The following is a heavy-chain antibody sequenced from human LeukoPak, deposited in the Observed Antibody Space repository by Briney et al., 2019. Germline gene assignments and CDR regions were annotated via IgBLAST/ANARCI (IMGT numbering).Heavy chain of an antibody. V-gene: IGHV3-9*01. Sequence: PGGSPRLSCAASGFTFDDYAMHWVRQAPGKGLEWVSGISWNSGSIGYADSVKGRFTISRDNAKNSLYLQMNSLRAEDTALYYCAKDMSTILYSSGWSETDAFDIWGQGTMVTVSS. D-gene: IGHD6-19*01. CDR1: GFTFDDYA. CDR2: ISWNSGSI. J-gene: IGHJ3*02. CDR3: AKDMSTILYSSGWSETDAFDI.